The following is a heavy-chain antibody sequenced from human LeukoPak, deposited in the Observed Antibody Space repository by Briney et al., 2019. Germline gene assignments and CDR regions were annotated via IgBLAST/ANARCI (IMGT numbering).Heavy chain of an antibody. D-gene: IGHD1-1*01. V-gene: IGHV1-46*01. CDR3: ARGGTPPEP. CDR2: INPSDGST. CDR1: GYTFTNYY. J-gene: IGHJ5*02. Sequence: ASVKVSCKASGYTFTNYYMHWVRQAPGQGLEWMGLINPSDGSTSYAQKFQGRVTMTRDTSTSTAYMELRSLRSDDTAVYYCARGGTPPEPWGQGTLVTVSS.